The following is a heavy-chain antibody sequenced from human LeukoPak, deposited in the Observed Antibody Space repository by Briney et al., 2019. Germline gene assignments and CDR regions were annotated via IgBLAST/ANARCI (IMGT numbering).Heavy chain of an antibody. CDR2: ISSSSSYI. Sequence: GGSLRLSCAASGFTFSSYSMNWVRQAPGKGLEWVSSISSSSSYIYYADSVKGRFTISRDNAKNSLNLQMNSLRAEDTAVYYCATLSDRNFYYSYGLDVWGQGTTVTVS. CDR1: GFTFSSYS. CDR3: ATLSDRNFYYSYGLDV. J-gene: IGHJ6*02. D-gene: IGHD1-14*01. V-gene: IGHV3-21*01.